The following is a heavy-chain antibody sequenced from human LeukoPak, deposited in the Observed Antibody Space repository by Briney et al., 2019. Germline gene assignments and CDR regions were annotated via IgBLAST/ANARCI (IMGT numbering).Heavy chain of an antibody. CDR3: ATSIVGVDAFDI. CDR2: IWYDGSNK. D-gene: IGHD1-26*01. V-gene: IGHV3-33*01. CDR1: GFTFSSYG. Sequence: GRSLRLSCAASGFTFSSYGMHWVCQAPGKGLEWVAVIWYDGSNKYYADSVKGRFTISRDNSKNTLYLQMNSLRAEDTAVYYCATSIVGVDAFDIWGQGTMVTVSS. J-gene: IGHJ3*02.